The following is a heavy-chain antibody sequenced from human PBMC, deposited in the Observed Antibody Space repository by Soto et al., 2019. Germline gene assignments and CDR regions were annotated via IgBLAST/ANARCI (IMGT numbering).Heavy chain of an antibody. J-gene: IGHJ6*02. D-gene: IGHD6-13*01. CDR2: MNPNSGNT. CDR1: GYTFTSYD. V-gene: IGHV1-8*01. CDR3: ALIAAAGTHWDYYYGMDV. Sequence: ASVKVSCKASGYTFTSYDINWVRQATGQGLEWMGWMNPNSGNTGYAQKFQGRVTMTRNTSISTAYMELSSLRSEDTAAYYCALIAAAGTHWDYYYGMDVWGQGTTVTVSS.